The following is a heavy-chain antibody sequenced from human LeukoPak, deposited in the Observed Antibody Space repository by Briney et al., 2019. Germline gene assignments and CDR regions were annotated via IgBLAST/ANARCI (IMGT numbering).Heavy chain of an antibody. CDR2: IYYSGST. Sequence: KPSETLSLTCAVYGGSFSGYYWSWIRQPPGKGLEWIGSIYYSGSTYYNPSLKSRVTISVDTSKNQFSLKLSSVTAADTAVYYCASELVTIFGVVIDLQFDYWGQGTLVTVSS. CDR3: ASELVTIFGVVIDLQFDY. D-gene: IGHD3-3*01. CDR1: GGSFSGYY. V-gene: IGHV4-34*01. J-gene: IGHJ4*02.